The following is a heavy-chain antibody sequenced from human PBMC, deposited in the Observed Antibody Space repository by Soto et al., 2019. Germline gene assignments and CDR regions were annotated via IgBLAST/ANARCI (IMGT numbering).Heavy chain of an antibody. CDR1: GGTFSSYA. CDR3: ARDRGRGYYDSSGYYYYPDYYCYGMDV. Sequence: QVQLVQSGAEVKKPGSSVKVSCKASGGTFSSYAISWVRQAPGQGLEWMGGIIPIFGTANYAQKFQGRVTITADESTSTAYMELSSLRSEDTAVYYCARDRGRGYYDSSGYYYYPDYYCYGMDVWGQGTTVTVSS. CDR2: IIPIFGTA. V-gene: IGHV1-69*01. D-gene: IGHD3-22*01. J-gene: IGHJ6*02.